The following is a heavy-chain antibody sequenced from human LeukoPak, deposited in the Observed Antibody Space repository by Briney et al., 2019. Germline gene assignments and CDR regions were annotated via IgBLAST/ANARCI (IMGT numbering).Heavy chain of an antibody. CDR2: IKQDGSEK. CDR1: GFTFSSYW. Sequence: PGGSLRLSCAASGFTFSSYWMGWVRQAPGKGLEWVANIKQDGSEKYYVDSVKGRFTISRDNAKNSLYLQMNTLRAEDTAVYYCARDRLDSEFDYWGQGTLVTVSS. CDR3: ARDRLDSEFDY. D-gene: IGHD2-2*03. V-gene: IGHV3-7*03. J-gene: IGHJ4*02.